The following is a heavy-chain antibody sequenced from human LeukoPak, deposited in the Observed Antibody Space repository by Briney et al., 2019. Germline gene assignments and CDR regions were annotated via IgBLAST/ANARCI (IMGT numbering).Heavy chain of an antibody. D-gene: IGHD1-26*01. CDR3: AREGVSGSYLGY. V-gene: IGHV1-46*01. Sequence: ASVKVSCKASGYSFTSYYIHWVRLAPGQGLEWMGVINPSGGSTRYEQKFQERVTMTRDMSTSTVYKELSSLRSEDTTIYYCAREGVSGSYLGYWGQGTLVTVSS. J-gene: IGHJ4*02. CDR1: GYSFTSYY. CDR2: INPSGGST.